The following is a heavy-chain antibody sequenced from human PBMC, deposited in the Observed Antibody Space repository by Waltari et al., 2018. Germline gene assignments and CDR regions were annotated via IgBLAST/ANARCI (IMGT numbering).Heavy chain of an antibody. CDR2: INPNSGGT. CDR3: ARSPRAVAGTVYYGMDV. J-gene: IGHJ6*02. V-gene: IGHV1-2*02. CDR1: GYTFTGYY. Sequence: QVQLVQSGAEVKKPGASVKVSCKASGYTFTGYYMHWVRQAPGQGLEWMGWINPNSGGTNYAQKFQGRVTMTRDTSISTAYMELSRLRSDDTAVYYCARSPRAVAGTVYYGMDVWGQGTTVIVSS. D-gene: IGHD6-19*01.